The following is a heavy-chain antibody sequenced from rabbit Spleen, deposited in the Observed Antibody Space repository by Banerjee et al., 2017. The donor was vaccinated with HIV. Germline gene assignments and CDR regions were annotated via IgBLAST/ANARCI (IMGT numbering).Heavy chain of an antibody. Sequence: QSLEESGGDLVKPGASLTLTCTASGFSFSSDHYMCWVRQAPGKGLEWIACINIVTGKSVYASWAKGRIIMSRTSSTTVTLQMTSLTAADTATYFCARGKDDYADLVYYFWLWGPGTLVTVS. D-gene: IGHD2-1*01. V-gene: IGHV1S40*01. J-gene: IGHJ6*01. CDR3: ARGKDDYADLVYYFWL. CDR2: INIVTGKS. CDR1: GFSFSSDHY.